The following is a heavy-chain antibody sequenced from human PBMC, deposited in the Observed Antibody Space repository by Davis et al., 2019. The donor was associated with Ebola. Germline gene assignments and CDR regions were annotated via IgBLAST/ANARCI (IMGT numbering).Heavy chain of an antibody. CDR3: ARSPEGITIFGVVPDV. J-gene: IGHJ6*02. Sequence: ASVKVSCKASGYTFTSYGISWVRQAPGQGLEWMGWISAYNGNTNYAQKLQGRVTMTTDTSTSTAYMELRSLRSDDTAMYYCARSPEGITIFGVVPDVWGQGTTVTVSS. D-gene: IGHD3-3*01. V-gene: IGHV1-18*01. CDR1: GYTFTSYG. CDR2: ISAYNGNT.